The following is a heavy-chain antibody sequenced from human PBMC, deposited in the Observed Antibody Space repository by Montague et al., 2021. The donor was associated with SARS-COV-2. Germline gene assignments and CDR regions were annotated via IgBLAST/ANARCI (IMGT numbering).Heavy chain of an antibody. J-gene: IGHJ4*02. CDR2: ISYAGSNE. D-gene: IGHD2-15*01. CDR3: ARDPGRIAAVNTLAF. CDR1: GFTFSSYA. Sequence: SLRLSCAASGFTFSSYAMYWVRQAPGKELEWVSLISYAGSNEYYADSVMGRFTVSRDTSKNTLYLHMAGLRGEDTGVYYCARDPGRIAAVNTLAFWGQGTLVTVSS. V-gene: IGHV3-30-3*01.